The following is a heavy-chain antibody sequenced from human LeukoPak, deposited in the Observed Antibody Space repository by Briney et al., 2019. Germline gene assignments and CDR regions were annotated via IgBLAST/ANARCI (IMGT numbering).Heavy chain of an antibody. Sequence: ASVEVSCKASGYTFTSYAMHWVRQAPGQRLEWMGWINAGNGNTKYSQKFQGRVTITRDTSASTAYMELSSLRSEDTAVYYCARERIVVVPAAIGYYYYGMDVWGQGTTVTVSS. CDR1: GYTFTSYA. D-gene: IGHD2-2*02. CDR3: ARERIVVVPAAIGYYYYGMDV. CDR2: INAGNGNT. J-gene: IGHJ6*02. V-gene: IGHV1-3*01.